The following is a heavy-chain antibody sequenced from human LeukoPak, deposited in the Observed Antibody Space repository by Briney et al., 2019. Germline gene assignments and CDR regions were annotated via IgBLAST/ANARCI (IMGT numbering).Heavy chain of an antibody. D-gene: IGHD3-22*01. J-gene: IGHJ4*02. V-gene: IGHV3-33*01. CDR3: ARGEHYYDSSGYYFDY. Sequence: GGSLRLSCAASGFTFSSYGMHWVRRAPGKGLEWVAVIWYDGSNKYYADSVKGRFTISRDNSKNTLYLQMNSLRAEDTAVYYCARGEHYYDSSGYYFDYWGQGTLVTVSS. CDR2: IWYDGSNK. CDR1: GFTFSSYG.